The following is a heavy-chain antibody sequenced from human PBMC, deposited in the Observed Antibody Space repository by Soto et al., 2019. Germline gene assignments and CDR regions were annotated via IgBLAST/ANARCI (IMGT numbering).Heavy chain of an antibody. D-gene: IGHD2-15*01. J-gene: IGHJ5*01. CDR1: GGSISSYY. V-gene: IGHV4-59*01. CDR2: TYYSGST. Sequence: PSETLSLTCTVSGGSISSYYWSWIRQPPGKGLEWIGYTYYSGSTNYNPSLKSRVTMSVDTSRNQFSLKLNSVTAADTAVYYCARTYCSGGSCYPGGNWFDSWGQGTVVAV. CDR3: ARTYCSGGSCYPGGNWFDS.